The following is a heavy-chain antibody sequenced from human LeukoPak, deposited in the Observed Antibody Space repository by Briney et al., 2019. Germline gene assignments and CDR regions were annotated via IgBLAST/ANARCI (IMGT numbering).Heavy chain of an antibody. CDR1: GFTFSSYA. Sequence: GGSLRLSCAASGFTFSSYAMSWVRQAPGKGLEWVSTVGGGDATFYTDSVKGRFTISRDDSKNTVSLQMNSLRLEDTAVYYCAKDSWSRNGIYDPFDIWGQGTMVTVSS. CDR3: AKDSWSRNGIYDPFDI. D-gene: IGHD5-12*01. CDR2: TVGGGDAT. V-gene: IGHV3-23*01. J-gene: IGHJ3*02.